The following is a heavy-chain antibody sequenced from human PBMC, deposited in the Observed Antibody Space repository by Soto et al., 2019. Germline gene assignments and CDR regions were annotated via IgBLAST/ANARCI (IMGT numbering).Heavy chain of an antibody. V-gene: IGHV4-59*01. CDR1: GGSISSYY. CDR3: ARHRTFGYTLDS. D-gene: IGHD3-16*02. Sequence: SETLSLTCTVSGGSISSYYWSWIRQPPGKGLEWIGSIYNSGSTNYNPSLKSRVTISIDTSKNQFSLKLTSVTAADTAVYYCARHRTFGYTLDSWGQGNLVTV. J-gene: IGHJ4*02. CDR2: IYNSGST.